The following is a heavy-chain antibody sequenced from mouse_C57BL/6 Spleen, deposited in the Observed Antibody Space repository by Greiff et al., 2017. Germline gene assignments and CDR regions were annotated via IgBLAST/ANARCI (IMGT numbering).Heavy chain of an antibody. V-gene: IGHV1-69*01. Sequence: QVQLQQSGAELVMPGASVKLSCKASGYTFTSYWMHWVKQRPGQGLEWIGEIDPSDSYTNYNQKFKGKSTLTVDKSSSTTYMQLSSLTSEDSAVYYCARRGEYCGSSSDVWGTGTTVTVSS. J-gene: IGHJ1*03. CDR1: GYTFTSYW. D-gene: IGHD1-1*01. CDR2: IDPSDSYT. CDR3: ARRGEYCGSSSDV.